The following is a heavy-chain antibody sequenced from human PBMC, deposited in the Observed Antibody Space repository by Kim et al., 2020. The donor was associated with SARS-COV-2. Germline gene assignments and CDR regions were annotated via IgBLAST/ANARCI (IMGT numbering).Heavy chain of an antibody. V-gene: IGHV3-72*01. J-gene: IGHJ2*01. CDR3: ATSRDGYPFDVGEPEANYWYFDL. Sequence: GGSLRLSCAASGFTFSDHYMDWVRQAPGKGLEWVGRTRNKANSYTTEYAASVKGRFTISRDDSKNSLYLQMNSLKTEDTAVYYCATSRDGYPFDVGEPEANYWYFDLWGRGTLVTVSS. CDR2: TRNKANSYTT. CDR1: GFTFSDHY. D-gene: IGHD5-12*01.